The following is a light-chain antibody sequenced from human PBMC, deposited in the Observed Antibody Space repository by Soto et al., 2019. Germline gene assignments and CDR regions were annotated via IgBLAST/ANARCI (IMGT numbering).Light chain of an antibody. CDR3: CSYAGSYTFA. V-gene: IGLV2-11*01. CDR1: SSDVGVYNY. J-gene: IGLJ1*01. CDR2: DVT. Sequence: QSVLTQPRSVSGSPGQSVTISCTGTSSDVGVYNYVSWYQQHPGKAPKLMIYDVTKRPSGVPDRFSGSKSANTASLTISGLQAEDEADYYCCSYAGSYTFAFGTRTKVTVL.